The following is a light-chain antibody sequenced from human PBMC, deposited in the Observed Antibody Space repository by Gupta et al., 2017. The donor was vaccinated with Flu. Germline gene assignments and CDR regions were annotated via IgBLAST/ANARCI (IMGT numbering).Light chain of an antibody. CDR3: QSYDNSLSDSV. CDR1: RSNIGAGYA. Sequence: QSVLTQSPSVSGAPGQRVTISCTWSRSNIGAGYAVHWYQQFPGTIPKLLIYDNTYRPSGVPDRFSASKSGSSASLAITGLRAEDEADYFCQSYDNSLSDSVFGGGTKLTVL. CDR2: DNT. J-gene: IGLJ3*02. V-gene: IGLV1-40*01.